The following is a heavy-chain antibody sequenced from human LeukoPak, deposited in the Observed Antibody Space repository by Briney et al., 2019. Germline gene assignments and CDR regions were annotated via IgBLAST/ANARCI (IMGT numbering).Heavy chain of an antibody. Sequence: GGSLRFSCAASGFTFSSYSMNWVRQAPGKGLEWVSYISSSSSTIYYADSVKGRFTISRDNAKNSLYLQMNSLRDEDTAVYYCARDDRLGAGYYYDSSGYYHDAFDIWGQGTMVTVSS. J-gene: IGHJ3*02. CDR2: ISSSSSTI. V-gene: IGHV3-48*02. CDR3: ARDDRLGAGYYYDSSGYYHDAFDI. CDR1: GFTFSSYS. D-gene: IGHD3-22*01.